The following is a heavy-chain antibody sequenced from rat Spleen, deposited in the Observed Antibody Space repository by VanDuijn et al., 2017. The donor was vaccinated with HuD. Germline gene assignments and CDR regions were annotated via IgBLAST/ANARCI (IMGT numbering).Heavy chain of an antibody. CDR3: ARRAIYYYDAHGFDY. J-gene: IGHJ2*01. D-gene: IGHD1-12*01. CDR1: GFTFSNYD. Sequence: EVQLVESGGGLVQPGRSLKLSCAASGFTFSNYDMAWVRQAPTKGLEWIASISTGGGNTYYRDSVKGRFTISRDNAKNTQYRQMDSLRSEDTATYYCARRAIYYYDAHGFDYWGQGVMVTVSS. V-gene: IGHV5S13*01. CDR2: ISTGGGNT.